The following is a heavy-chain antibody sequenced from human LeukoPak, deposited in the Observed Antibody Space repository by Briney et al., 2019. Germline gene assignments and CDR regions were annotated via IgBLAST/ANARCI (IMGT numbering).Heavy chain of an antibody. Sequence: SETLSLTCAVYGGSFSGYYWSWIRQPPGKGLEWIGEINHSGSTNYNPSLKSRVTISVDASKNQFSLKLSSVTAADTAVYYCARVIAAAGRGAIDYWGQGTLVAVSS. V-gene: IGHV4-34*01. CDR1: GGSFSGYY. CDR2: INHSGST. J-gene: IGHJ4*02. CDR3: ARVIAAAGRGAIDY. D-gene: IGHD6-13*01.